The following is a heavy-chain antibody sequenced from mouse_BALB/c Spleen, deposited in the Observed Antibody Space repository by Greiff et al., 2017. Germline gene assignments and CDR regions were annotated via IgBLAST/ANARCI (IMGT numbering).Heavy chain of an antibody. D-gene: IGHD2-4*01. CDR3: ARFDYDGAWFAY. Sequence: EVQGVESGGGLVQPGGSRKLSCAASGFTFSSFGMHWVRQAPEKGLEWVAYISSGSSTIYYADTVKGRFTISSDNPKNTLFLQMTSLRSEDTAIYYCARFDYDGAWFAYWGQGTLVTVSA. CDR1: GFTFSSFG. CDR2: ISSGSSTI. V-gene: IGHV5-17*02. J-gene: IGHJ3*01.